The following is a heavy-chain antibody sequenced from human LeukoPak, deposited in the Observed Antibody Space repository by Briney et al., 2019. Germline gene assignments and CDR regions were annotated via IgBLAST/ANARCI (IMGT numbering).Heavy chain of an antibody. J-gene: IGHJ4*02. CDR3: AKDKFSGGSGSYYSGYFDY. V-gene: IGHV3-43*01. CDR1: GFTFDDYT. CDR2: ISWDGGST. Sequence: GGSLRLSCAASGFTFDDYTMHWVRQAPGKGLEWVSLISWDGGSTYYADSVKGRFTISRDNSKNSLYLQMNSLRTEETALSYCAKDKFSGGSGSYYSGYFDYWGQGTLVTVS. D-gene: IGHD3-10*01.